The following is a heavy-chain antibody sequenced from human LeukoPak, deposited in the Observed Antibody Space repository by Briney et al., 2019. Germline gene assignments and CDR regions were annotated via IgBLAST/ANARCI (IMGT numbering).Heavy chain of an antibody. D-gene: IGHD6-13*01. V-gene: IGHV1-2*02. CDR1: GYTFTGYY. CDR2: INPNSGGT. J-gene: IGHJ1*01. Sequence: ASVKVSCKASGYTFTGYYMHWVRQAPGQGLEWMGWINPNSGGTNYAQKFQGRVTMTRDTSISTAYMELSRLRSDDTAVYYCASPVTAGYSSWGPYFQHWGQGTLVTVSS. CDR3: ASPVTAGYSSWGPYFQH.